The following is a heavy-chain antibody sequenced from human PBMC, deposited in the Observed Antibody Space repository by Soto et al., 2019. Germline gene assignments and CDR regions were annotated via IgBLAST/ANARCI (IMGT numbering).Heavy chain of an antibody. CDR2: ISYDGSNK. V-gene: IGHV3-30-3*01. CDR3: VREGDCSGGSCSIFDY. Sequence: QVQLVESGGGVVQPGKSLRLSCAASGFAFSHYPVHWVRQAPGKGLEWVAVISYDGSNKYYEDSVKGRFTIFRDNSKHTLYLQMNSLRDEDTAVYYCVREGDCSGGSCSIFDYWGQGTLVTVSS. CDR1: GFAFSHYP. D-gene: IGHD2-15*01. J-gene: IGHJ4*02.